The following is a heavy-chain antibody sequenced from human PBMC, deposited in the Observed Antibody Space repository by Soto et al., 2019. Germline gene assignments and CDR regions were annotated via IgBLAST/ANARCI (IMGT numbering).Heavy chain of an antibody. Sequence: QVQLAQSGAEVKNPGASVKVSCKASGYTFTDYYIHWLRQAPAQGLAWMGWINPHSGDTKYAQKFQGWATMTRDTSISTTYMELSRLTSDDTALYYCARGPSHGAFDIWGQGTIITVSS. V-gene: IGHV1-2*04. CDR1: GYTFTDYY. CDR3: ARGPSHGAFDI. CDR2: INPHSGDT. J-gene: IGHJ3*02.